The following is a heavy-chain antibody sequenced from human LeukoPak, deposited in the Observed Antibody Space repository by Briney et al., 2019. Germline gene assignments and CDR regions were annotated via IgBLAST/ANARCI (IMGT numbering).Heavy chain of an antibody. Sequence: SVKVSCKASGGTFSSYAIGWVRQAPGQGLEWMGGIIPIFGTANYAQKFQGRVTITADESTSTAYMELSSLRSEDTAVYYCARAGYCSGGSCYPTGASDRWFDPWGQGTLVTVSS. CDR3: ARAGYCSGGSCYPTGASDRWFDP. V-gene: IGHV1-69*01. CDR1: GGTFSSYA. CDR2: IIPIFGTA. J-gene: IGHJ5*02. D-gene: IGHD2-15*01.